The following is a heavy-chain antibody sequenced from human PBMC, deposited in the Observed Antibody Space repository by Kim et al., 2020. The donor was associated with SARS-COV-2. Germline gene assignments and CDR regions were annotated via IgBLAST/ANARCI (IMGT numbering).Heavy chain of an antibody. CDR3: ARDTNYYDSSGYALGVDY. V-gene: IGHV4-39*07. J-gene: IGHJ4*02. Sequence: KRRFTISVDTSKNQFSLKLSSVTAADTAVYYCARDTNYYDSSGYALGVDYWGQGTLVTVSS. D-gene: IGHD3-22*01.